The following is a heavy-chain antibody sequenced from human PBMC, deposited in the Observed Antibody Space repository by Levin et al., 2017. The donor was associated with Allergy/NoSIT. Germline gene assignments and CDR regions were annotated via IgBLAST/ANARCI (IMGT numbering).Heavy chain of an antibody. CDR1: GFTFTNFE. CDR2: INLRGSTI. Sequence: GWSLRLSCEASGFTFTNFEMNWVRQAPGRGLEWISYINLRGSTIYYADPVRGRFSVSRDNAKNSLYLRMNSLTAEDTAVYYCARQVPNYYSGSGYYFDSWGQGTLVTVSP. V-gene: IGHV3-48*03. CDR3: ARQVPNYYSGSGYYFDS. J-gene: IGHJ4*02. D-gene: IGHD5-12*01.